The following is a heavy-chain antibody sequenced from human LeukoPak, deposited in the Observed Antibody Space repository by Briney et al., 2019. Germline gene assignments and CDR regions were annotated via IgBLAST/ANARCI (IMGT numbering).Heavy chain of an antibody. CDR3: ARDSGAYCGFSSTCHGWFDP. CDR2: INGSGGTI. J-gene: IGHJ5*02. V-gene: IGHV3-11*04. D-gene: IGHD2-21*01. CDR1: GFTFSDYY. Sequence: GGSLRLSCVASGFTFSDYYMSWIRQAPGKGLGWVSSINGSGGTIYSADSVKGRFTISRDNAKDSLYLQMNSLRAEDTAVYYCARDSGAYCGFSSTCHGWFDPWGQGTLVTVSS.